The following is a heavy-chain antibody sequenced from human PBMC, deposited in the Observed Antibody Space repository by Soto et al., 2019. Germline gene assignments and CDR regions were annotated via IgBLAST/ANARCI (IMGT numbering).Heavy chain of an antibody. CDR2: IVRDGTPA. CDR1: GFTFSRHG. Sequence: QVQLVESGGGVVQPGTSLRLSCAASGFTFSRHGMHWVRQAPGKGPEWVAVIVRDGTPAFYGDSVRGRFTISRDNSGNRLFLETDNLRVADTALYYCARDDDYDDDGLDHWGQGTLVTVSS. V-gene: IGHV3-33*01. J-gene: IGHJ4*02. D-gene: IGHD3-16*01. CDR3: ARDDDYDDDGLDH.